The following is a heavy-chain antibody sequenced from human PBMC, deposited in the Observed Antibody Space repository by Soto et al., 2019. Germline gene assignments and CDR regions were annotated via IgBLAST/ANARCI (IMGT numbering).Heavy chain of an antibody. D-gene: IGHD2-21*01. CDR1: GYTFTNND. V-gene: IGHV1-8*01. CDR3: VRAPLDYYSADYFDN. Sequence: GASVKVSCKASGYTFTNNDINWVRQATGQGLEWMGWMNPYSGNTGYAQKFQGRVTMTRDNSITTAYMELSSLRSEETAVYYCVRAPLDYYSADYFDNWGQGTLVTVSS. J-gene: IGHJ4*02. CDR2: MNPYSGNT.